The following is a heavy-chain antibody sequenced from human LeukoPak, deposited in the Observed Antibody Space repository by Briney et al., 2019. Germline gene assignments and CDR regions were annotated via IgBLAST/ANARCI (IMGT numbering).Heavy chain of an antibody. D-gene: IGHD2-2*01. CDR3: ARRSAVPAAMRGIYYYGMDV. Sequence: GSSVKVSCKAPGGTFISYAISWVRQAPGQGLEWMGGIIPIFGTANYAQKFQGRVTITADESTSTAYMELSSLRSEDTAVYYCARRSAVPAAMRGIYYYGMDVWGKGTTVTVSS. CDR1: GGTFISYA. CDR2: IIPIFGTA. J-gene: IGHJ6*04. V-gene: IGHV1-69*01.